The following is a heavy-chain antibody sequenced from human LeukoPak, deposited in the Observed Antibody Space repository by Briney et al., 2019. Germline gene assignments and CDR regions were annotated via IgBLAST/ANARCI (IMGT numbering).Heavy chain of an antibody. CDR1: GYTFNSYY. Sequence: GASVKVSCKASGYTFNSYYMHWVRQAPGQALECMGIIDPSGGSTSYAQKFQGRVTMTRDMSTSTVYMELSSLRSEDTAVYYCARGDYGAQGYYYYGMDVWGQGTTVTVSS. D-gene: IGHD4-17*01. CDR2: IDPSGGST. CDR3: ARGDYGAQGYYYYGMDV. J-gene: IGHJ6*02. V-gene: IGHV1-46*02.